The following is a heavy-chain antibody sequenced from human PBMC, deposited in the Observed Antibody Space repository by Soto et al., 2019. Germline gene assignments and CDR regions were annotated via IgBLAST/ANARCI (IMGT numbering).Heavy chain of an antibody. CDR2: IWYDGSNK. V-gene: IGHV3-33*06. CDR1: GFTFSSYG. J-gene: IGHJ6*02. Sequence: AGRSLRLSCAASGFTFSSYGMHWVRQAPGKGLEWVAVIWYDGSNKYYADSVKGRFTISRDNSKSTLYLQMNSLRAEDTALYYCAKGRSYYYYYGVDVWGQGTTVTVSS. CDR3: AKGRSYYYYYGVDV.